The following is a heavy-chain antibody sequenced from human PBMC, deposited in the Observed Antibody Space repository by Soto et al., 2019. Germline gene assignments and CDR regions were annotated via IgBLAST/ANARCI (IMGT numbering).Heavy chain of an antibody. CDR1: GYTFTSNA. J-gene: IGHJ6*02. CDR2: INAGNQNT. V-gene: IGHV1-3*01. Sequence: QVQLVQSGAEVKKPGASVKVSCKASGYTFTSNAMHWVRQAPGQRLVWLGWINAGNQNTKYSQKFQGRFTMTRDTSASTAYKELSSLRAEDTAVYYCARDLSDRYYYYYGMDVWGQGTTVTVSS. CDR3: ARDLSDRYYYYYGMDV.